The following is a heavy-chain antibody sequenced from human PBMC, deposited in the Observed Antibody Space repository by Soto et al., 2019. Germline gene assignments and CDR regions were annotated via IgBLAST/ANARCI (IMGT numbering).Heavy chain of an antibody. CDR2: VYDSGHT. V-gene: IGHV4-59*12. Sequence: QVQLQESGPGLVKPSETLSLTCSVSGGSIRSYYWGWIRQSPGKGLEWLGYVYDSGHTNYNPSLKRRVAMSVDTFKKQSSLRLSSVTAADTAMYYCARSRTSSYDSSTPEPDGAFDIWGQGTMVTVSS. J-gene: IGHJ3*02. CDR3: ARSRTSSYDSSTPEPDGAFDI. D-gene: IGHD3-22*01. CDR1: GGSIRSYY.